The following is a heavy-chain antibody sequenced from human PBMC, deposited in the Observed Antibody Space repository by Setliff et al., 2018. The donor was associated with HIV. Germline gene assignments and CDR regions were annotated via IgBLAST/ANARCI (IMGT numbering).Heavy chain of an antibody. CDR1: GGSFSGYY. CDR2: INHSGST. CDR3: ARVSEGVDYSSTWYKYYYYNMDV. D-gene: IGHD2-2*01. Sequence: SETLSLTCAVYGGSFSGYYWSWIRQPPGKGLEWIGEINHSGSTNYNPSLKSRVTISVDTSKNQFSLKLTSVTAADTAVYYCARVSEGVDYSSTWYKYYYYNMDVWGKGTTVTVSS. J-gene: IGHJ6*03. V-gene: IGHV4-34*01.